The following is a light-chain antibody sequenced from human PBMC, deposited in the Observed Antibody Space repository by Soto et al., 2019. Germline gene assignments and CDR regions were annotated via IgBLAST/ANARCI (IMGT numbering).Light chain of an antibody. CDR1: QSIHFW. CDR3: QQYETYWT. V-gene: IGKV1-5*01. J-gene: IGKJ1*01. Sequence: DIQMTQSPSTLTASIGDTVTMTCRASQSIHFWLAWYQQKPGKAPTLLIYDASTLESGVPSRFRGSGSGTEFTLTISSLQPDDFATYYCQQYETYWTFGHGTKV. CDR2: DAS.